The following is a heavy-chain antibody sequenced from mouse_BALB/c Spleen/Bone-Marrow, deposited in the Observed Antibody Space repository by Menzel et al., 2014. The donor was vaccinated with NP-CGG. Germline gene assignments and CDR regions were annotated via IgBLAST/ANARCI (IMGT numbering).Heavy chain of an antibody. CDR1: GYSFTGYF. J-gene: IGHJ3*01. Sequence: EVMLVESGPELVKPGASVKISCKASGYSFTGYFMIWMKQSHGKSLEWIGRINPYNGDPFYNQKFKGKATLTADKSSSTAHMELLSLTSEDSAVYYCGRGNYDYDSWFGYWGQGTLVTVSA. D-gene: IGHD2-4*01. V-gene: IGHV1-37*01. CDR2: INPYNGDP. CDR3: GRGNYDYDSWFGY.